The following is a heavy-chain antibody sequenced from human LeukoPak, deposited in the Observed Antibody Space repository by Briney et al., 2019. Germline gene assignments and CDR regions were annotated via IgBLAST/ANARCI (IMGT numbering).Heavy chain of an antibody. V-gene: IGHV3-30*18. D-gene: IGHD6-19*01. J-gene: IGHJ1*01. Sequence: GGSLRLSCAASGFTFSSYGMHWVRQAPGKGLEWVAVISYDGSNKYYADSVKGRFTISRDNSKNTLYLQMNSLRVEDTAVYYCAKDRSSGWPEYFQHWGQGTLVTVSS. CDR1: GFTFSSYG. CDR3: AKDRSSGWPEYFQH. CDR2: ISYDGSNK.